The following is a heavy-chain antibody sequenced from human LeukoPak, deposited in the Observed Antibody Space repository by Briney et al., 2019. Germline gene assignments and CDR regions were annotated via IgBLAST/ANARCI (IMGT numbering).Heavy chain of an antibody. CDR3: ARVGQGTIDY. J-gene: IGHJ4*02. CDR1: GGTFSSYA. D-gene: IGHD2-8*01. V-gene: IGHV1-69*06. CDR2: IIPIFGTA. Sequence: SVKVSCKASGGTFSSYAISWVRQAPGQGLEWMGGIIPIFGTANYAQKFQGRVTITADKSTSTAYKELGSLRSEDTAVYYCARVGQGTIDYWGQGTLVTVSS.